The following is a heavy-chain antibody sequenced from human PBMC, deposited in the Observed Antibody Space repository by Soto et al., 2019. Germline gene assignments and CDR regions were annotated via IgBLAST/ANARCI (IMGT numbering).Heavy chain of an antibody. CDR3: ARDPAPYGYDFWSGYESTYKDY. D-gene: IGHD3-3*01. CDR1: GFTFSSYS. V-gene: IGHV3-21*01. CDR2: ISSSSSYI. J-gene: IGHJ4*02. Sequence: GGSLRLSCAASGFTFSSYSMNWVRQAPGKGLEWVSSISSSSSYIYYADSVKGRFTISRDNAKNSLYLQMNSLRAEDTAVYYCARDPAPYGYDFWSGYESTYKDYWGQGTLVTVSS.